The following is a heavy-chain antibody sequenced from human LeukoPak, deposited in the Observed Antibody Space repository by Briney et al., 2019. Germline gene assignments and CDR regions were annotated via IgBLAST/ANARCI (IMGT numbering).Heavy chain of an antibody. Sequence: PGGSLRLSCSASGFTVSSNYMRWVRQAPGRGLEWVSVIYSGGSTYYEDSVKGRFTISRDNSKNTLYLQMNSLRAEDTAVYYCASGALHYYDSSGYYYFYYYYYMDVWGKGTTVTVSS. D-gene: IGHD3-22*01. CDR1: GFTVSSNY. V-gene: IGHV3-66*02. CDR3: ASGALHYYDSSGYYYFYYYYYMDV. CDR2: IYSGGST. J-gene: IGHJ6*03.